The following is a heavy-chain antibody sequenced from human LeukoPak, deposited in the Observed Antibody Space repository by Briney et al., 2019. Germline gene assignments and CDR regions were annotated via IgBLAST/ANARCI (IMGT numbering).Heavy chain of an antibody. CDR2: ISAYNGNT. J-gene: IGHJ4*02. Sequence: ASVKVSCKASGYTFTSYGISWVRQAPGQGLEWMGWISAYNGNTNYAQKLHGRVTMTTDTSTSTAYVELRSLRSDDTAVYYCARPRYYYDSSGYYPYYFDYWGQGTLVTVSS. V-gene: IGHV1-18*01. CDR3: ARPRYYYDSSGYYPYYFDY. CDR1: GYTFTSYG. D-gene: IGHD3-22*01.